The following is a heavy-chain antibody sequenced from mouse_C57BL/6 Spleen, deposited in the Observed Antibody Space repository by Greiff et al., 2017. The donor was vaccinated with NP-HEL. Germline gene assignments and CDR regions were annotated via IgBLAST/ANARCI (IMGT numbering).Heavy chain of an antibody. Sequence: PGQGLEWIGMIHPNSGSTNYNEKFKSKATLTVDKSSSTAYMQLSSLTSEDSAVYYCAREAVVATRYFDVWGTGTTVTVSS. CDR3: AREAVVATRYFDV. CDR2: IHPNSGST. D-gene: IGHD1-1*01. J-gene: IGHJ1*03. V-gene: IGHV1-64*01.